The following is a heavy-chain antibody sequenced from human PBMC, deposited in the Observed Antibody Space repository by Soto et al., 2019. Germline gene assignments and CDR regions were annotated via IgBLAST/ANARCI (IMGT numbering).Heavy chain of an antibody. J-gene: IGHJ4*02. V-gene: IGHV3-23*01. CDR1: GFTFSSYA. Sequence: GSLRLSCAASGFTFSSYAMSWVRQAPGKGLEWVSAISGSGGSTYYADSVKGRFTISRDNSKNTLYLQMNSLRAEDTAVYYCAKDLAGVGATCSDYWGQGTLVTVSS. CDR2: ISGSGGST. CDR3: AKDLAGVGATCSDY. D-gene: IGHD1-26*01.